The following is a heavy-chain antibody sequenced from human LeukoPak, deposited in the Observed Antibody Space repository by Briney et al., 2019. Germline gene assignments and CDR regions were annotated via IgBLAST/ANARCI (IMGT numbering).Heavy chain of an antibody. CDR3: ARDQLNNWFDP. V-gene: IGHV4-59*01. D-gene: IGHD3-10*01. Sequence: PSETLSLTCTVPGGSISSYYWSWIRQPPGKGLEWIGYIYYSGSTNYNPSLKSRVTISVDTSKNQFSLELSSVTAADTAVYYCARDQLNNWFDPWGQGTLVTVSS. CDR1: GGSISSYY. J-gene: IGHJ5*02. CDR2: IYYSGST.